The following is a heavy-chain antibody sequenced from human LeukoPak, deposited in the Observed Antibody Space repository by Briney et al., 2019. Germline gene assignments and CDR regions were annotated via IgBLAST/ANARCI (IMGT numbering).Heavy chain of an antibody. J-gene: IGHJ4*02. CDR2: IYTSGST. CDR1: GGSISSYY. D-gene: IGHD5-12*01. Sequence: SETLSLTCTVSGGSISSYYWSWIRQPPGKGLEWIGYIYTSGSTNYNPSLKSRVTISVDTSKNQFSLKLSSVTAADTAVYYCARRHSGYDWGFDYWGQGTLVTVSS. V-gene: IGHV4-4*09. CDR3: ARRHSGYDWGFDY.